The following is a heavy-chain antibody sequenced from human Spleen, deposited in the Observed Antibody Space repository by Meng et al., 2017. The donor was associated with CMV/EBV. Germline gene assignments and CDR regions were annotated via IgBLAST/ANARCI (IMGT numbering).Heavy chain of an antibody. CDR2: IWYDGSNK. D-gene: IGHD2-8*01. CDR1: GFTFSGYG. Sequence: GGSLRLSCAAPGFTFSGYGMHWVRQAPGKGLEWVAIIWYDGSNKFYADSVKGRFTISRDNSNKMLYLQMNSLRAEDTAVYYCAKDRCTNGVCSTWGYYFDYWGQGTLVTVSS. J-gene: IGHJ4*02. V-gene: IGHV3-33*06. CDR3: AKDRCTNGVCSTWGYYFDY.